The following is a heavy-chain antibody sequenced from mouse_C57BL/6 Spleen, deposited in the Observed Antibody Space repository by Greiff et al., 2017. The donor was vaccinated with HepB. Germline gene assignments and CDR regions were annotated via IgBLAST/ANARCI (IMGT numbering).Heavy chain of an antibody. CDR1: GFTFSDYY. CDR3: ARERGKLIWYFDV. J-gene: IGHJ1*03. V-gene: IGHV5-16*01. Sequence: EVQLVESEGGLVQPGSSMKLSCTASGFTFSDYYMAWVRQVPEKGLEWVANINYDGSSTYYLDSLKSRFIISRDNAKNILYLQMSSLKSEDTATYYCARERGKLIWYFDVWGTGTTVTVSS. D-gene: IGHD1-1*01. CDR2: INYDGSST.